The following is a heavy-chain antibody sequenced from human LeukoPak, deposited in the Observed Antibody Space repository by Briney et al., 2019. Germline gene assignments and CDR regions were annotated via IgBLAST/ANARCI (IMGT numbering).Heavy chain of an antibody. CDR2: IKSKTDGGTP. V-gene: IGHV3-15*01. J-gene: IGHJ4*02. Sequence: PGGSLRPSCAASGFTFSNAWMSWVRQAPGKGLEWFGRIKSKTDGGTPDYAAPVKGRFTISRDDSKNTLYLQMNSLKTEDTAVYYCTGVSRSSWYDYWGQGTLVTVSS. CDR3: TGVSRSSWYDY. CDR1: GFTFSNAW. D-gene: IGHD6-13*01.